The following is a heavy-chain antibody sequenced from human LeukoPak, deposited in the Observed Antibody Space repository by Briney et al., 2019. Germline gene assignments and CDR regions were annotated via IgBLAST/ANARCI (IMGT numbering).Heavy chain of an antibody. Sequence: SETLSLTCTVSGGSISSSSYYWGWIRQPPGKGLEWIGSIYYSGNTYYNPSLKSRVTISVDTSKNQFSLKMSSVTAADTAVYYCARRSGWYGPDAFDIWGQGTMVTVSS. D-gene: IGHD6-19*01. V-gene: IGHV4-39*01. CDR2: IYYSGNT. J-gene: IGHJ3*02. CDR3: ARRSGWYGPDAFDI. CDR1: GGSISSSSYY.